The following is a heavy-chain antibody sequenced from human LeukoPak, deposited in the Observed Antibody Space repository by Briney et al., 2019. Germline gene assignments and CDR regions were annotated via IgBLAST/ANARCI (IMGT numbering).Heavy chain of an antibody. J-gene: IGHJ4*02. V-gene: IGHV3-21*01. CDR1: GFTFSSYS. CDR3: ARDPPYELGATSY. D-gene: IGHD1-26*01. CDR2: ISSSSYI. Sequence: GGSLRLSCAASGFTFSSYSMNWVRQAPGKGLEWVSSISSSSYIYYADSVKGRFTISRDNAKNSLYLQMNSLRAEDTAVYYCARDPPYELGATSYWGQGTLVTVSS.